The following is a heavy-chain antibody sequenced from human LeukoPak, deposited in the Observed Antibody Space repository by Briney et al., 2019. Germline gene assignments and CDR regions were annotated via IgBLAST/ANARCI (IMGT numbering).Heavy chain of an antibody. CDR1: GGSISSSSYY. Sequence: SETLSLTCTVSGGSISSSSYYWSWIRQPPEKGLEWIGYIYYSGSTNYNPSLKSRVTISVDTSKNQFSLKLSSVTAADTAVYYCARQIGLLWFGYNWFDPWGQGTLVTVSS. V-gene: IGHV4-61*05. J-gene: IGHJ5*02. D-gene: IGHD3-10*01. CDR3: ARQIGLLWFGYNWFDP. CDR2: IYYSGST.